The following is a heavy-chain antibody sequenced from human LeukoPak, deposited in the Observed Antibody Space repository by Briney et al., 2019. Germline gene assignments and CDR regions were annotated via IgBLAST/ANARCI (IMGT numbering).Heavy chain of an antibody. CDR1: EYTFTTCA. Sequence: ASVKVSCKTSEYTFTTCAVHWVRQAPGQRLEWMGWIHSDSGNTKYSQKFQGRVTITRDTSASTAYMELSSLRSEDTAVYYCARVRGFGELFFDYWGQGTLVTVSS. CDR3: ARVRGFGELFFDY. J-gene: IGHJ4*02. CDR2: IHSDSGNT. V-gene: IGHV1-3*01. D-gene: IGHD3-10*01.